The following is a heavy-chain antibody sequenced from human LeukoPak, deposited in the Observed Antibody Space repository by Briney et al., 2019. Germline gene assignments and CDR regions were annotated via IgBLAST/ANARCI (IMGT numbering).Heavy chain of an antibody. CDR2: INRSGST. Sequence: SETLSLTCAVYGGSFSGYYWSWIRQPPGKGLEWIGEINRSGSTNYNPSLKSRVTISVDTSKNQFSLKLSSVTAADTAIYYCARSLTMVRGYDHWGQGTLLTVSS. D-gene: IGHD3-10*01. J-gene: IGHJ4*02. CDR3: ARSLTMVRGYDH. CDR1: GGSFSGYY. V-gene: IGHV4-34*01.